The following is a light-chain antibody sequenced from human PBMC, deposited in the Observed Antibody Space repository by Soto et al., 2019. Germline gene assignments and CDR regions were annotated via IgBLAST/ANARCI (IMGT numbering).Light chain of an antibody. J-gene: IGKJ2*01. CDR2: GAS. V-gene: IGKV3-20*01. CDR3: QQYGSSSYT. CDR1: QSVSSTY. Sequence: EIVLTQSPGTLSLSPGERATLSCRASQSVSSTYLAWYQQNPAQAPRLLIYGASSRATGITDRFSDSGSGTDFTLTISRLEPEDFAVYFCQQYGSSSYTFGQGTKLEIK.